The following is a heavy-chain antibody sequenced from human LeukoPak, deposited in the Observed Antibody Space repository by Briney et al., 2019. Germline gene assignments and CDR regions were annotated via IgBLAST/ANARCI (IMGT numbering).Heavy chain of an antibody. Sequence: ASETLSLTCTVSGGSISSGSYYWSWIRQPAGKGLEWIGRIYTSGSTNYNPSLKSRVTISVDTSKNQFSLKLSSVTAADTAVYYCAITVDTAMVTYGSGSWGNYFDYWGQGTLVTVSS. CDR3: AITVDTAMVTYGSGSWGNYFDY. V-gene: IGHV4-61*02. D-gene: IGHD5-18*01. CDR1: GGSISSGSYY. CDR2: IYTSGST. J-gene: IGHJ4*02.